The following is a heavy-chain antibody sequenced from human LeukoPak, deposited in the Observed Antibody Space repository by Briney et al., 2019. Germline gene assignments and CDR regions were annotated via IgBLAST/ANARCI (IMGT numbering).Heavy chain of an antibody. D-gene: IGHD1-26*01. J-gene: IGHJ3*02. Sequence: GSLRIACAASGFTFSSYLMDWVRQTPGEGVVWVSRINGDGSSTTYADSVKGRFTISRDNAKNTLYMQMNSLGAEDTAVYYCARGGTDDDFDIWGQGTMVTVSS. V-gene: IGHV3-74*01. CDR2: INGDGSST. CDR3: ARGGTDDDFDI. CDR1: GFTFSSYL.